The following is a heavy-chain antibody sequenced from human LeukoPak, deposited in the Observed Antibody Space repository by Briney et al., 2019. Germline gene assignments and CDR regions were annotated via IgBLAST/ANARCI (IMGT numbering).Heavy chain of an antibody. V-gene: IGHV3-7*01. Sequence: GGSLRLSCAASGFTFSSYWISWVRQAPGKGLEWVANIKQDGSEKYYVDSVKGRFTISRDNAKNSLYLQMNSLRAEDTAVSYCARLVGATTRGWFDPWGQGTLVTVSS. D-gene: IGHD1-26*01. J-gene: IGHJ5*02. CDR1: GFTFSSYW. CDR3: ARLVGATTRGWFDP. CDR2: IKQDGSEK.